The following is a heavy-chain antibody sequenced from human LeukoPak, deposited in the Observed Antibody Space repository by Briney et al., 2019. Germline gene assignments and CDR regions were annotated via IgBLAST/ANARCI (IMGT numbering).Heavy chain of an antibody. Sequence: ASVKVSCKASGYTFTSYGISWVRQAPGQGLEWMGWISAYNGNTNYAQKLQGRVTMTTDTSTSTAYMELRSLRSDDTAVYYCARDRGLLLSFGGDYYFDYWGQGTLVTVSS. CDR1: GYTFTSYG. CDR2: ISAYNGNT. D-gene: IGHD3-10*01. V-gene: IGHV1-18*01. J-gene: IGHJ4*02. CDR3: ARDRGLLLSFGGDYYFDY.